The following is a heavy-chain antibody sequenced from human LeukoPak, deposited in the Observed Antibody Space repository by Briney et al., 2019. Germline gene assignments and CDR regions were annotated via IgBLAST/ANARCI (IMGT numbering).Heavy chain of an antibody. CDR1: GGTFSSYA. J-gene: IGHJ3*02. D-gene: IGHD1-26*01. V-gene: IGHV1-69*13. CDR2: IIPIFGTA. Sequence: GASVKVSCKASGGTFSSYAISWVRQAPGQGLEWMGGIIPIFGTANYAQKFQGRVTITADESTSTAYMELSSLRSEDTAVYYCASGKADDAFDIWGQGTMVTVSS. CDR3: ASGKADDAFDI.